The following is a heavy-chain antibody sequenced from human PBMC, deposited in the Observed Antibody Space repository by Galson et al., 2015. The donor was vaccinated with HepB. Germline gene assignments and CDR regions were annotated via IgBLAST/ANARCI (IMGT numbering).Heavy chain of an antibody. D-gene: IGHD6-6*01. CDR2: IDPSDSYT. CDR1: GYSFTSYW. V-gene: IGHV5-10-1*01. Sequence: QSGAEVKKPGESLRISCKGSGYSFTSYWISWVRQMPGKGLEWMGRIDPSDSYTNYSPSFQGHVTISADKSISTAYLQWSSLKASDTAMYYCARPAISSSSSEYYYYGMDVWGQGTTVTVSS. J-gene: IGHJ6*02. CDR3: ARPAISSSSSEYYYYGMDV.